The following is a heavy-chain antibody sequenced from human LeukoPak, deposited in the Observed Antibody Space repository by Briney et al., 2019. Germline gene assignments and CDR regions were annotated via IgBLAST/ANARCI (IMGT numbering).Heavy chain of an antibody. CDR3: AREFIGSWYWDS. V-gene: IGHV3-21*01. CDR2: ISSGGSYI. J-gene: IGHJ4*02. D-gene: IGHD6-13*01. CDR1: GFSFSKYN. Sequence: PGGSLRLSCAASGFSFSKYNMNWVRQAPGKGLEWVSSISSGGSYICYADAVKGRFTISRDNTKNSLYLQMNSLRAEDTAVYLCAREFIGSWYWDSWGQGTLVTVSS.